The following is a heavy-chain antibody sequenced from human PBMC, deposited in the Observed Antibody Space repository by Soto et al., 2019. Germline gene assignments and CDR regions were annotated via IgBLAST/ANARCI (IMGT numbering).Heavy chain of an antibody. CDR2: IDGSSNYI. D-gene: IGHD3-10*02. J-gene: IGHJ3*02. V-gene: IGHV3-21*01. CDR3: AREAHFYGRSDVYDI. CDR1: GFTFSIYS. Sequence: DVQLVESGGGLVKPGGSLRLSCAASGFTFSIYSMTWVRQAPGKGLEWVASIDGSSNYIYYADSMRGRFTISRDNAKNSVFLEMNSLRADDTAVYYCAREAHFYGRSDVYDIWGQGTMVTVSS.